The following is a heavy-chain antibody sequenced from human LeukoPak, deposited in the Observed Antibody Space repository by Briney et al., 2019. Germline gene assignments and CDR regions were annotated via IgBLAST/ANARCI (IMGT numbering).Heavy chain of an antibody. Sequence: SETLSLTCAVSGGSISSSSYHWGWVRQPPGKGLEWIGSIYYSGYTYYNPSLKSRVTISIDTSKNQFSLKESSVTVADTAIYYLTRLINGSPGDYWGQGILVTASS. J-gene: IGHJ4*02. D-gene: IGHD5-24*01. V-gene: IGHV4-39*01. CDR1: GGSISSSSYH. CDR2: IYYSGYT. CDR3: TRLINGSPGDY.